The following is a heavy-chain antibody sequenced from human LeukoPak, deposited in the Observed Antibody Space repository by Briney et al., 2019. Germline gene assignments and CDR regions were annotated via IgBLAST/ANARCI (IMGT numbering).Heavy chain of an antibody. CDR1: GFTFISYW. J-gene: IGHJ4*02. CDR2: INNDGSST. V-gene: IGHV3-74*03. D-gene: IGHD1-26*01. CDR3: ARESGRSYYINY. Sequence: GGSLRLSCAASGFTFISYWMDWVRQAPGKGLVWVARINNDGSSTTYADSVKGRFTISRDNAKDTVYLHMNSLRAEDTAVYYCARESGRSYYINYWGQGNLVTVSS.